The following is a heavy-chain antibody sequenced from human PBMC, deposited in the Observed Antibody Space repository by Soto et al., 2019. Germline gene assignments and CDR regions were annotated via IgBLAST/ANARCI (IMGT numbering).Heavy chain of an antibody. Sequence: GGSLRLSCAASGFTFSRYYMNWVRQAPGKGLEWVSSISTTSTYTHYADSLKGRFTISRDNAKKLLYLEMDSLRAEDTAVYYCARDDGVSSTNVKPFDIWGQGTKVTVSS. V-gene: IGHV3-21*01. CDR1: GFTFSRYY. J-gene: IGHJ3*02. CDR2: ISTTSTYT. CDR3: ARDDGVSSTNVKPFDI. D-gene: IGHD2-2*01.